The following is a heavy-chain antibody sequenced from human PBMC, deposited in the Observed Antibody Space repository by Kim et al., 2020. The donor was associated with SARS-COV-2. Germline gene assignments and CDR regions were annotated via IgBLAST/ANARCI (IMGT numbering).Heavy chain of an antibody. CDR1: GGSFSGYY. J-gene: IGHJ5*02. CDR2: INHSGST. CDR3: ARGVRGYITMIVVVITKFDP. D-gene: IGHD3-22*01. Sequence: SETLSLTCAVYGGSFSGYYWSWIRQPPGKGLEWIGEINHSGSTNYNPSLKSRVTISVDTSKNQFSLKLSSVTAADTAVYYCARGVRGYITMIVVVITKFDPWGQGTLVTVSS. V-gene: IGHV4-34*01.